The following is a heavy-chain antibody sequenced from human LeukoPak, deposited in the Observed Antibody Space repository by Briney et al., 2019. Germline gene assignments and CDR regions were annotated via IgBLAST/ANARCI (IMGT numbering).Heavy chain of an antibody. V-gene: IGHV3-74*01. CDR1: GLTFSSYW. D-gene: IGHD4-17*01. Sequence: GGSLRLSCAASGLTFSSYWMHWVRQAPGKGLVWVSRINSDGSSTSYADSVKGRFTISRDNAKNTLYLQMNSLRAEDTAVYYCARDSDYGDYPDYWGQGTLVTVSS. CDR2: INSDGSST. J-gene: IGHJ4*02. CDR3: ARDSDYGDYPDY.